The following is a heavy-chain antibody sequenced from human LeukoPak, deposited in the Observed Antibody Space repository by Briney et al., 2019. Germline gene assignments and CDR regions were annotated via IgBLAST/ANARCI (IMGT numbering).Heavy chain of an antibody. CDR3: ARDQTYYYDSSGYLFDY. CDR1: GFTFSSYW. V-gene: IGHV3-30*03. Sequence: GGSLRLSCAASGFTFSSYWMHWVRQPPGKGLEWVAVISYDGSNKYYADSVKGRFTISRDNSKNTLYLQMNSLRAEDTAVYYCARDQTYYYDSSGYLFDYWGQGTLVTVSS. CDR2: ISYDGSNK. D-gene: IGHD3-22*01. J-gene: IGHJ4*02.